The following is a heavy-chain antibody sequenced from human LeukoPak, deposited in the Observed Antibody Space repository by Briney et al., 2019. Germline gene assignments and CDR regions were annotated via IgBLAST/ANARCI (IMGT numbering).Heavy chain of an antibody. CDR1: GFTFSSYA. CDR2: ISGSGGST. D-gene: IGHD1-26*01. J-gene: IGHJ4*02. Sequence: GGSLRLSCAASGFTFSSYAMSWVRQAPGKGLEWVSAISGSGGSTCYADSVKGRFTISRDNSKNTLYLQMNSLRAEDTAVYYCAKDRSRIVGATFDYWGQGTLVTVSS. V-gene: IGHV3-23*01. CDR3: AKDRSRIVGATFDY.